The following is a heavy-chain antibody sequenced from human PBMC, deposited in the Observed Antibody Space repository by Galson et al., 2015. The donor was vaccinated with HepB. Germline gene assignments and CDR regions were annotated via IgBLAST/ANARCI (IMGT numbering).Heavy chain of an antibody. CDR1: GFTVSSNY. CDR3: ARIPPYGSGSYYYYGMDV. J-gene: IGHJ6*02. V-gene: IGHV3-66*01. CDR2: IYSGGNT. D-gene: IGHD3-10*01. Sequence: SLRLSCAASGFTVSSNYMSWVRQAPGKGLERVSVIYSGGNTYYADSVKGRFTISRDNSKNTLYLQMNSLRAEDTAVYYCARIPPYGSGSYYYYGMDVWGQGTTVTVSS.